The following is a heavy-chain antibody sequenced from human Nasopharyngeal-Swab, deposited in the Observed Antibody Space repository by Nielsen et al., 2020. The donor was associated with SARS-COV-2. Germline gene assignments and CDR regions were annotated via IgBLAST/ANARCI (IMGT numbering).Heavy chain of an antibody. Sequence: IYRQGYGCSFISYWFGRVRQLPGKGLEWMGIIYPGDSDTRYSPSFQGQVTISADKSISTAYLQWSSLKASDTAMYYCASRGSYGDYAFDYWGQGTLVTVSS. J-gene: IGHJ4*02. CDR1: GCSFISYW. CDR2: IYPGDSDT. V-gene: IGHV5-51*01. D-gene: IGHD4-17*01. CDR3: ASRGSYGDYAFDY.